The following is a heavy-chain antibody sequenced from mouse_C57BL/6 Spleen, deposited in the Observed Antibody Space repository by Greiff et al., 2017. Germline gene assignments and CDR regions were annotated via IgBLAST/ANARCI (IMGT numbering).Heavy chain of an antibody. CDR2: IDPSDSYT. CDR1: GYTFTSYW. J-gene: IGHJ4*01. V-gene: IGHV1-69*01. CDR3: ASRGYDKGGRAMDY. Sequence: VQLQQPGAELVMPGASVKLSCKASGYTFTSYWMHWVKQRPGQGLEWIGEIDPSDSYTNYNQKFKGKSTLTVDKSSSTAYMQLSSLTSEDSAVYYCASRGYDKGGRAMDYWGQGTSVTVSS. D-gene: IGHD2-2*01.